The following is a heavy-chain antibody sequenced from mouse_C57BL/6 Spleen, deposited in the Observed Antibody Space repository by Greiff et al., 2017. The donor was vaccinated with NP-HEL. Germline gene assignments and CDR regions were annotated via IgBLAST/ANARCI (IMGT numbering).Heavy chain of an antibody. V-gene: IGHV1-18*01. Sequence: VQLKQSGPELVKPGASVKIPCKASGYTFTDYNMDWVKQSHGKSLEWIGDINPNNGGTIYNQKFKGKATLTVDKSSSTAYMELRSLTSEDTAVYYCARSIFYDYDGGFAYWGQGTLVTVSA. J-gene: IGHJ3*01. CDR1: GYTFTDYN. CDR3: ARSIFYDYDGGFAY. D-gene: IGHD2-4*01. CDR2: INPNNGGT.